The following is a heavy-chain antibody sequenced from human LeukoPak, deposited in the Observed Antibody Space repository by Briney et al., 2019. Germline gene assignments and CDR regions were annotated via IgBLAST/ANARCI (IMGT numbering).Heavy chain of an antibody. Sequence: GGSLRLSCAASGFTFSSYAMSWVRPAPGKGLEWVSTIRGSGGSTYYADSVKGRFTISRDNSKNTLYLQMNSLRAEDTAVYYCAKVVGATTRGYFDYWGQGTLVTVSS. V-gene: IGHV3-23*01. D-gene: IGHD1-26*01. CDR3: AKVVGATTRGYFDY. J-gene: IGHJ4*02. CDR1: GFTFSSYA. CDR2: IRGSGGST.